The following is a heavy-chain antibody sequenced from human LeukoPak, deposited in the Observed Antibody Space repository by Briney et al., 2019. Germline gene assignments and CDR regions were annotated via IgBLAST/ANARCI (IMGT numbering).Heavy chain of an antibody. CDR1: GYTFTGYH. V-gene: IGHV1-2*06. CDR3: ARGGRSITIFGVVIIQGKIINWFDP. Sequence: GASVKVSCKASGYTFTGYHMHWVRQAPGQGLEWMGRINPNSGGTNYAQKFQGRVTMTRDTSISTAYMELSRLRSDDTAVYYCARGGRSITIFGVVIIQGKIINWFDPWGQGTLVTVSS. D-gene: IGHD3-3*01. CDR2: INPNSGGT. J-gene: IGHJ5*02.